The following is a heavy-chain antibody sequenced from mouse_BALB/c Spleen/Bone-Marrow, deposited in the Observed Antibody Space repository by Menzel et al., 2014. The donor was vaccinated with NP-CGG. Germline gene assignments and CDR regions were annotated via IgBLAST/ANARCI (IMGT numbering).Heavy chain of an antibody. D-gene: IGHD3-2*01. V-gene: IGHV1-18*01. Sequence: EVQLQQSGPELVKPGASVKLSCKTSGYTFTEYTMHWVKQSHGKSLEWIGGINPNNGVTSYNQKFKGKATLTVDTSSSTAYMELRSLTSEDSAVYYCERRQLGPAWFAYWGQGTLVTVSA. CDR2: INPNNGVT. J-gene: IGHJ3*01. CDR1: GYTFTEYT. CDR3: ERRQLGPAWFAY.